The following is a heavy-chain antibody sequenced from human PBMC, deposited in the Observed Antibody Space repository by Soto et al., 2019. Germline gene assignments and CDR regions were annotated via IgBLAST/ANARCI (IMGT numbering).Heavy chain of an antibody. D-gene: IGHD3-9*01. Sequence: ASVKVSCKASGYTFTSYDIDWARSATEQGFEWMGWINAGNGKTKYAQKFQGRVTITRDTSASTDYMELSSLRSEDTAVYYCARAAFDWSGYYYYGMDVWGQGTTVTVSS. V-gene: IGHV1-3*01. CDR3: ARAAFDWSGYYYYGMDV. J-gene: IGHJ6*02. CDR2: INAGNGKT. CDR1: GYTFTSYD.